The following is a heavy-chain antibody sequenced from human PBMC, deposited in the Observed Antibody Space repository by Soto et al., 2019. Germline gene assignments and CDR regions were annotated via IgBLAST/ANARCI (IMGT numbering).Heavy chain of an antibody. CDR2: IIPIFGNT. CDR1: GGTFSSYA. V-gene: IGHV1-18*01. J-gene: IGHJ4*02. D-gene: IGHD5-12*01. Sequence: SVKVSCKASGGTFSSYAISWVRQAPGQGLEWMGGIIPIFGNTNYAQKLQGRVTMTTDTSTSTAYMELRSLRSGDTAVYYCARDSGYAIFDYWGQGTLVTVSS. CDR3: ARDSGYAIFDY.